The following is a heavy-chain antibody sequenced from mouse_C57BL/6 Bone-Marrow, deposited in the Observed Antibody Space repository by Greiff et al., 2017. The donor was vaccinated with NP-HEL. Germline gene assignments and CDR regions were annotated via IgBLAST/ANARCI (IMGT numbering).Heavy chain of an antibody. J-gene: IGHJ3*01. Sequence: VKLLESGPGLVAPSQSLSITCTVSGFSFTSYAISWVRQPPGKGLEWLGVIWTGGGTSDNSALNSRLSISNENSKSQVCLKMNRLQTDDTARYYGARNEGYDPFADGGQGTVVTVSA. CDR2: IWTGGGT. D-gene: IGHD2-2*01. CDR1: GFSFTSYA. V-gene: IGHV2-9-1*01. CDR3: ARNEGYDPFAD.